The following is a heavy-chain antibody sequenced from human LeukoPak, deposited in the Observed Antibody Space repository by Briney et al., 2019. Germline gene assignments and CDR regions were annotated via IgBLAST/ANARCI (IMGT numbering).Heavy chain of an antibody. CDR3: ASTDIPSYYFDY. J-gene: IGHJ4*02. Sequence: SVTVSCKASGGTFSSYTISWGRQAPGEGVEWVGGIIPILGIANYAQTFQGRVTITADKSTSTAYMELSSLRSEDTAVYYCASTDIPSYYFDYWGQGALVTVSS. D-gene: IGHD2-15*01. V-gene: IGHV1-69*10. CDR2: IIPILGIA. CDR1: GGTFSSYT.